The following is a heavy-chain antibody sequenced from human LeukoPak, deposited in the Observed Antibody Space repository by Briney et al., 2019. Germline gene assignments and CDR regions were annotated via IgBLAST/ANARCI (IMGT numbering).Heavy chain of an antibody. CDR2: IIPILGIA. CDR3: ARDLLFGVVIMGE. J-gene: IGHJ4*02. Sequence: VASVKVSCKASGGTFSSYAISWVRQAPGQGLEWMGRIIPILGIANYAQKFQGRVTITADKSTSTAYMELSSLRSEDTAVYYCARDLLFGVVIMGEWGQGTLVTVSS. V-gene: IGHV1-69*04. D-gene: IGHD3-3*01. CDR1: GGTFSSYA.